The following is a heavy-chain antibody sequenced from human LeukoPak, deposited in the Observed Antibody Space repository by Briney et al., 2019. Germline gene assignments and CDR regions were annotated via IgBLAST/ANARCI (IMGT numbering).Heavy chain of an antibody. CDR1: GGSITSYY. V-gene: IGHV4-59*12. CDR2: IYYSGNT. D-gene: IGHD3-3*01. Sequence: SETLSLTCTVSGGSITSYYWSWIRQPPGKGLEWIGNIYYSGNTNYNPSLKSRVSMSVDTSKNQFSLKLSSVTAADTAVYYCARDGRITIIGVVINALDVWGKGTTVTVSS. CDR3: ARDGRITIIGVVINALDV. J-gene: IGHJ6*04.